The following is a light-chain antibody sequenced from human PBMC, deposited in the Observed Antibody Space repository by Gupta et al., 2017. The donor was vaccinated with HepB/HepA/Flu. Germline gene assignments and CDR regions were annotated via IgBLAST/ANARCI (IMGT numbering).Light chain of an antibody. J-gene: IGLJ1*01. CDR1: ISDAGGYNH. CDR3: SSYTVGSTPYG. CDR2: DVS. Sequence: SALTQPASVSGSPGHSISISCIGTISDAGGYNHVSWYEQHPGKAPKVIIFDVSNRPSGVSNRFSGSKSGNTASLAISGLQAEDEADDYCSSYTVGSTPYGFGTGTKVTVL. V-gene: IGLV2-14*03.